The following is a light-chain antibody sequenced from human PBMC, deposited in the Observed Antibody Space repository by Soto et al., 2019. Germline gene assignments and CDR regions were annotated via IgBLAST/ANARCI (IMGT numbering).Light chain of an antibody. Sequence: EIVLTQSPGTLSLSPGEEATLSCRASQSVDSNYLAWYQQKPGQTPRLIIYGASGRADGIPHRFSGSGFGTDFTLTISKVEPEDFAVYYCQQYGSSPITFGQGTRLEIK. CDR3: QQYGSSPIT. V-gene: IGKV3-20*01. J-gene: IGKJ5*01. CDR2: GAS. CDR1: QSVDSNY.